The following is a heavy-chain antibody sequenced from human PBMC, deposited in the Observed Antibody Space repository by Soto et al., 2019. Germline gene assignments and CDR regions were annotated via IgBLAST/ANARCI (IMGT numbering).Heavy chain of an antibody. J-gene: IGHJ6*02. V-gene: IGHV2-26*01. Sequence: QVTLKESGPVLVKPTETLTLTCTVSGFSLSNARMGVSWIRQPPGKALEWLAHIFSNDEKSYNTSLKSRLTNSEDTSKSQVVLTMTNMDPVDTATYYCARYILASPYGMDVWGQGTTVTVSS. D-gene: IGHD5-12*01. CDR3: ARYILASPYGMDV. CDR2: IFSNDEK. CDR1: GFSLSNARMG.